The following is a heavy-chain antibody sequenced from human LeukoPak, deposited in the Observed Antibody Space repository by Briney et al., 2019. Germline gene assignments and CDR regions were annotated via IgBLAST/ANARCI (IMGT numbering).Heavy chain of an antibody. J-gene: IGHJ4*02. Sequence: PSETLSLTCTVSGGSISSYYWTWIRRPPGKGLEWIGYIYTSGSTNYNPSLKSRVTISVDTSKNQFSLKLRSVTAADTAVYYCARGWRGYTYGFFDYWSQGTLVTVSS. D-gene: IGHD5-18*01. CDR3: ARGWRGYTYGFFDY. CDR1: GGSISSYY. V-gene: IGHV4-59*01. CDR2: IYTSGST.